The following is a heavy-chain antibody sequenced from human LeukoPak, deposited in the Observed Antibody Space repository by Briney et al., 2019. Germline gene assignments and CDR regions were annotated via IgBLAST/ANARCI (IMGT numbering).Heavy chain of an antibody. CDR2: IISSSSYT. J-gene: IGHJ4*02. D-gene: IGHD5-12*01. CDR1: GFTFSDYD. Sequence: GGSLRLSCAASGFTFSDYDMSWIRQAPGKGLEWVSYIISSSSYTNYADSVKGRFTISRDNAKNSLYLQMNSLRAEDTAVYYCARLGWATAPLDYWGQGTLVTVSS. V-gene: IGHV3-11*06. CDR3: ARLGWATAPLDY.